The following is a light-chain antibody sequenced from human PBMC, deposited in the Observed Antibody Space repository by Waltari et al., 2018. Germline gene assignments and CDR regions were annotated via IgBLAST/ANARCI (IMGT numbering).Light chain of an antibody. Sequence: DIVMTQSPDSLAVSLGERATINCKSSQHILYSSNNKNYLAWYQLKPGQAPKLLFYWASTRESGVPDRFSGGGSGTEFTLTINSLQAEDVAVYYCQQHYSTPLTFGQGTKVEIK. CDR3: QQHYSTPLT. J-gene: IGKJ1*01. CDR1: QHILYSSNNKNY. V-gene: IGKV4-1*01. CDR2: WAS.